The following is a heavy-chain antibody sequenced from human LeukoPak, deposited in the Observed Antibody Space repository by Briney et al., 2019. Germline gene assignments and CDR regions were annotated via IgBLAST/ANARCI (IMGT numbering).Heavy chain of an antibody. V-gene: IGHV3-23*01. CDR2: ISGSGGST. Sequence: GGSLRLSCAASGFTFSSYAMSWVRQAPGKGLEWVSAISGSGGSTYYAASVKGRFTISRDNAKNSLYLQMNSLRAEGTAVYYCARSYSGYDDPWGQGTLVTVSS. D-gene: IGHD5-12*01. J-gene: IGHJ5*02. CDR3: ARSYSGYDDP. CDR1: GFTFSSYA.